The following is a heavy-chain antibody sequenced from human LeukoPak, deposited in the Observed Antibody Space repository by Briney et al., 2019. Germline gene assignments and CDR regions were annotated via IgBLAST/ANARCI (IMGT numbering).Heavy chain of an antibody. Sequence: GASVKVSCKASGYTFTSYYMHWVRQAPGQGLEWMGIINPSGGSTSYAQKFQGRVTMTRDTSTSTVYMELSSPRSEDTAVYYCAREGRLGAFDIWGQGTMVTVSS. CDR1: GYTFTSYY. J-gene: IGHJ3*02. D-gene: IGHD3-16*01. CDR3: AREGRLGAFDI. V-gene: IGHV1-46*01. CDR2: INPSGGST.